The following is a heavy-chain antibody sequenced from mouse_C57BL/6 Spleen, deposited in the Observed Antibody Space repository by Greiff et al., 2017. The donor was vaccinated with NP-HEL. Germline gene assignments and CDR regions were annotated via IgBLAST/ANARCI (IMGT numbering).Heavy chain of an antibody. J-gene: IGHJ2*01. CDR2: INPGSGGT. CDR1: GYAFTNYL. CDR3: ARSYSNSGRYYFDY. V-gene: IGHV1-54*01. Sequence: VQLVESGAELVRPGTSVKVSCKASGYAFTNYLIEWVKQRPGQGLEWIGVINPGSGGTNYNEKFKGKATLTADKSSSTAYMQLSSLTSEDSAVYFCARSYSNSGRYYFDYWGQGTTLTVSS. D-gene: IGHD2-5*01.